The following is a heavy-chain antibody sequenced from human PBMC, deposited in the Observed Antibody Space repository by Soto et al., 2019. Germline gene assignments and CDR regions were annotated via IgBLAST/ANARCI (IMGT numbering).Heavy chain of an antibody. CDR2: IFSSGST. CDR1: GGPITDYS. CDR3: ARDQGVVVTADDWFDP. D-gene: IGHD2-21*02. Sequence: SETLSLTCTVSGGPITDYSWVWIRQPAGKGLEWIGRIFSSGSTNYNPSLKGRITMSLDTSKNQFSLKLNSATATDTAVYFCARDQGVVVTADDWFDPWGQGILVTVSS. V-gene: IGHV4-4*07. J-gene: IGHJ5*02.